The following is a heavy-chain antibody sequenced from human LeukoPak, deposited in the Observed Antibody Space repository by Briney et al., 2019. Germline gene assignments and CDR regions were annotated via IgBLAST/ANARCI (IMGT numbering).Heavy chain of an antibody. CDR1: GGSISSYY. CDR3: ARGGRQLWLDYYYGMDA. V-gene: IGHV4-59*01. Sequence: SETLSLTCTVSGGSISSYYWSWIRQPPGKGLEWIGYIYYSGSTNYNPSLKSRVTISVDTSKNQFSLKLSSVTAADTAVYYCARGGRQLWLDYYYGMDAWGQGTTVTVSS. CDR2: IYYSGST. D-gene: IGHD5-18*01. J-gene: IGHJ6*02.